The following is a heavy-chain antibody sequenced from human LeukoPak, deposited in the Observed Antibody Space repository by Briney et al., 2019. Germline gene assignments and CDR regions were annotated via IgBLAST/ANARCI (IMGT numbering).Heavy chain of an antibody. CDR1: GGSISSSSYY. CDR2: IYYSGRT. CDR3: ARDRGDGYDYYWDY. J-gene: IGHJ4*02. Sequence: PSETLSLTCTVSGGSISSSSYYWGWISQPPGKGREWIGSIYYSGRTYYNPSLKSRVTISVDTSKNQFSLKLSSVTAADTAVYYCARDRGDGYDYYWDYWGQGTLVTVSS. V-gene: IGHV4-39*07. D-gene: IGHD5-12*01.